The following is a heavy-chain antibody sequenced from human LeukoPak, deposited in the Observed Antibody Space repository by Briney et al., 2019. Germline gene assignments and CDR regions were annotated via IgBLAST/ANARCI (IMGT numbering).Heavy chain of an antibody. Sequence: PGGSLRLSCAASGFTFSSYGMHWVRQAPGKGLEWVAFIRFDGSNKYYADSVKGRFTISRDNSKNTLYLQMNSLRAEDTAVYYCAKDEGYCSSTSCSSYYYYYYMDVWGKGTTVTVSS. CDR1: GFTFSSYG. CDR3: AKDEGYCSSTSCSSYYYYYYMDV. D-gene: IGHD2-2*01. J-gene: IGHJ6*03. CDR2: IRFDGSNK. V-gene: IGHV3-30*02.